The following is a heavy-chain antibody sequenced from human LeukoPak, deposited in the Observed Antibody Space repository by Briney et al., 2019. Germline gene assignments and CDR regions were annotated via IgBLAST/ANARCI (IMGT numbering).Heavy chain of an antibody. CDR1: GGSISSYY. CDR2: IYYSGST. Sequence: SETLSLTCTVSGGSISSYYWSWIRQPPGKGLEWIGYIYYSGSTNYNPSLKSRVTISVDTSKNQFSLKLSSVTAADTAVYYCARVAFAPSIAAADYFDYWGQGTLVTVSS. CDR3: ARVAFAPSIAAADYFDY. V-gene: IGHV4-59*12. D-gene: IGHD6-13*01. J-gene: IGHJ4*02.